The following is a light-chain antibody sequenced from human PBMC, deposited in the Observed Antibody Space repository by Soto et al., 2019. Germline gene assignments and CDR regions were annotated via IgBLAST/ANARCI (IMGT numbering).Light chain of an antibody. CDR3: CSYAGSSTIVV. J-gene: IGLJ2*01. CDR1: SSDVGSYNL. Sequence: ALTQPASVSGSPGQSITISCTGTSSDVGSYNLVSWYQQHPGKAPKLMIYEGSKRPSGVSNRFSGSKSGNTASLTISGLQAEDEADYYCCSYAGSSTIVVFGGGTKVTVL. CDR2: EGS. V-gene: IGLV2-23*03.